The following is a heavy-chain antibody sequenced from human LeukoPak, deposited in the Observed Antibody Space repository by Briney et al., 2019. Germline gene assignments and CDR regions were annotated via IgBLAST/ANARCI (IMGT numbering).Heavy chain of an antibody. D-gene: IGHD3-3*01. V-gene: IGHV4-59*01. Sequence: SETLSLTCTVSGDSFRSYYWSWIRQPPGKGLEWIGYIYYSGSTNYNPSLKSRVTISVDTSKHQFSLKLNSVTAADTAVYYCARGRNLEWFDYWGQGTLVTVSS. CDR3: ARGRNLEWFDY. J-gene: IGHJ5*01. CDR1: GDSFRSYY. CDR2: IYYSGST.